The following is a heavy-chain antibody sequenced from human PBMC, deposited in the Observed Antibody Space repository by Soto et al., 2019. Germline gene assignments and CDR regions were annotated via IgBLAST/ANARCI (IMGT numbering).Heavy chain of an antibody. D-gene: IGHD1-7*01. Sequence: ASVKVSCKASGYTFTSYDINWVRQATGQGLEWMGWMNPNSGNTGYAQKFQGRVTMTRNTSISTAYMELSSLRSEDTAVYYCARAAWNYAAFDPWGQGXLVTVYS. J-gene: IGHJ5*02. CDR1: GYTFTSYD. CDR2: MNPNSGNT. CDR3: ARAAWNYAAFDP. V-gene: IGHV1-8*01.